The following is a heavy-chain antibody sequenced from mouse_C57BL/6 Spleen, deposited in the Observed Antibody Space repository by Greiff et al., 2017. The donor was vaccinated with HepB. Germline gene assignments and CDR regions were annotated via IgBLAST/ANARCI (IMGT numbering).Heavy chain of an antibody. D-gene: IGHD2-4*01. CDR2: ISNGGGST. Sequence: EVKLEESGGGLVQPGGSLKLSCAASGFTFSDYYMYWVRQTPEKRLEWVAYISNGGGSTYYPDTVKGRFTISRDNAKNTLYLQMSRLKSEDTAMYYCARQGLRRDYYAMDYWGQGTSVTVSS. J-gene: IGHJ4*01. CDR3: ARQGLRRDYYAMDY. V-gene: IGHV5-12*01. CDR1: GFTFSDYY.